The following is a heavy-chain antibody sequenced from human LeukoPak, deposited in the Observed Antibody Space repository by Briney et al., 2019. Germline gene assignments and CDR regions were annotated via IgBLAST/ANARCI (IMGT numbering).Heavy chain of an antibody. J-gene: IGHJ5*02. V-gene: IGHV1-18*01. CDR2: ISAYNGNT. Sequence: GASVKVSCKASGYTFTSYGISWVRQAPGQGLEWMGWISAYNGNTNYAQKLQGRVTMTTNTSTSTAYMELRSLRSDDTAVYYCARDWGGSSDYRVWFDPWGQGTLVTVSS. CDR1: GYTFTSYG. D-gene: IGHD2-15*01. CDR3: ARDWGGSSDYRVWFDP.